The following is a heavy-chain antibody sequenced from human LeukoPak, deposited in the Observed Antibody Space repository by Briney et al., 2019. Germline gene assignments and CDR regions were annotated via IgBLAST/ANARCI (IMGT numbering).Heavy chain of an antibody. J-gene: IGHJ4*02. CDR2: VKSKRDGGTI. CDR1: GFTFSNAW. Sequence: GGSLRLSCAASGFTFSNAWMTWVRQAPGKGLEWVARVKSKRDGGTIDYAAPVKGRFTISRDDSEDTLYLQMNSLEIQETAVYYCTTVGSAWNFDYWGQGTLVTVSS. CDR3: TTVGSAWNFDY. D-gene: IGHD6-25*01. V-gene: IGHV3-15*01.